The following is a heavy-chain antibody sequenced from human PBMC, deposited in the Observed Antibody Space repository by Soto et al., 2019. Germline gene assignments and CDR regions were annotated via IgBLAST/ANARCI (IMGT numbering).Heavy chain of an antibody. Sequence: GGSLRLSCSASGFTFSSYAMSWVRQAPGKGLEWVSTITGSGGATYSANFGGSGGTTHYADSVKGRFIISRDNSRNTVYLEISSLRAEDTAIYYCAKDRGLYIWNPADYWGQGTLVTVSS. D-gene: IGHD1-20*01. CDR1: GFTFSSYA. CDR2: ITGSGGATYSANFGGSGGTT. V-gene: IGHV3-23*01. J-gene: IGHJ4*02. CDR3: AKDRGLYIWNPADY.